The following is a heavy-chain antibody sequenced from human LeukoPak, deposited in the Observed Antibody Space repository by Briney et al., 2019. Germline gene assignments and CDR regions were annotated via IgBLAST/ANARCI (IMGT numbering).Heavy chain of an antibody. CDR3: ARKIHYYDSRRAFDI. V-gene: IGHV4-59*01. D-gene: IGHD3-22*01. CDR2: IYYSGST. CDR1: GGSISSYY. J-gene: IGHJ3*02. Sequence: PSETLSLTCTVSGGSISSYYWSWIRQPPGKGLEWIGYIYYSGSTNYNPSLKSRVTISVDTSKNQFSLKLSSVTAADTAVYYCARKIHYYDSRRAFDIWGRGTMVTVSS.